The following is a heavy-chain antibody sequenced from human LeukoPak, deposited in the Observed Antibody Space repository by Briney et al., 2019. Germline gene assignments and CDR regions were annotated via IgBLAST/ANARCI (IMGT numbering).Heavy chain of an antibody. V-gene: IGHV3-30*18. CDR3: GKDVQDYYDSSGPDY. CDR1: GLTFSTYG. J-gene: IGHJ4*02. CDR2: ISYDGSNK. Sequence: GGSLRLSCAASGLTFSTYGMHGVRQAPGKGLEWVAVISYDGSNKYYADSVKGRFTISRDNSKNTLYLQMNSLRAEETAMYYCGKDVQDYYDSSGPDYWGQGTLVTVSS. D-gene: IGHD3-22*01.